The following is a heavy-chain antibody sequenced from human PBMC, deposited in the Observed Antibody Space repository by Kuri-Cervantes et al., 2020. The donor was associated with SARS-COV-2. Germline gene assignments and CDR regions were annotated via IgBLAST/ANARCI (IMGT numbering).Heavy chain of an antibody. V-gene: IGHV3-7*01. CDR3: ARCRGGYYDSSGFYDGDAFDI. J-gene: IGHJ3*02. D-gene: IGHD3-22*01. CDR1: GFTFSSYA. Sequence: GESLKISCAASGFTFSSYAMHWVRQAPGKGLEWVANIKQDGSEKYYVDSVKGRFTISRDNAKNSLYLQMNSLRAEDTAVYYCARCRGGYYDSSGFYDGDAFDIWGQGTMVTVSS. CDR2: IKQDGSEK.